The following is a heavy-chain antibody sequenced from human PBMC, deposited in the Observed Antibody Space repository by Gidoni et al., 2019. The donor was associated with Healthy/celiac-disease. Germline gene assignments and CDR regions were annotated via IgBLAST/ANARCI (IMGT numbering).Heavy chain of an antibody. D-gene: IGHD3-9*01. CDR1: GYSLTSYW. Sequence: EVQLVQSGAEVKKPGESLRISCKGSGYSLTSYWISWVRQMPGKGLEWMGRIDPSDSYTNYSPSFQGHVTISADKSISTAYLQWSSLKASDTAMYYCATGDYFAERSVDYWGQGTLVTVSS. J-gene: IGHJ4*02. V-gene: IGHV5-10-1*03. CDR3: ATGDYFAERSVDY. CDR2: IDPSDSYT.